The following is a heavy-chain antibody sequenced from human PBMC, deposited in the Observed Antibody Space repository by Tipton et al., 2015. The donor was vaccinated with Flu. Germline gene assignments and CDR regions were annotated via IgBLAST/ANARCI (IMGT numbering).Heavy chain of an antibody. CDR2: INHSGST. Sequence: TLSLTCAVYGGSFSGYYWSWIRQPPGKGLEWIGEINHSGSTNYNPSLKSRVTISVDTSKNQFSLKLSSVTAADTAVYYCARATELLRFGEARGWFDPCGQGTLVTVSS. J-gene: IGHJ5*02. CDR1: GGSFSGYY. V-gene: IGHV4-34*01. CDR3: ARATELLRFGEARGWFDP. D-gene: IGHD3-10*01.